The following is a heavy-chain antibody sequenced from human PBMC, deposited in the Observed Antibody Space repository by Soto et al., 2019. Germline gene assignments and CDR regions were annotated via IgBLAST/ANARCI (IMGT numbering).Heavy chain of an antibody. CDR3: ARGTREGYYFDF. D-gene: IGHD2-15*01. J-gene: IGHJ2*01. Sequence: QVRLQQWGAGLLKPSETLSLTCAVYGDSSSTHYWSWIRQSPVRGLEWIGEINYGGSSNYNPSLKSRVTVSVDTSKIHFSLKLSSVTAADTAMYYCARGTREGYYFDFWGRGTLVTVSS. V-gene: IGHV4-34*01. CDR2: INYGGSS. CDR1: GDSSSTHY.